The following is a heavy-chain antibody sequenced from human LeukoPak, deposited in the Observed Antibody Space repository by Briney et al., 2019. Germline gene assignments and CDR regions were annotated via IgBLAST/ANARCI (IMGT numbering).Heavy chain of an antibody. D-gene: IGHD4-17*01. CDR2: INTDGSST. CDR3: TTILFDYGDYFDY. V-gene: IGHV3-74*01. Sequence: GGSLRLSCAASGFTFSSYWMHWVRQAPGKGLVWVSSINTDGSSTSYADSVKGRFTISRDNAKNTLYLQMNSLRAEDTAVYYCTTILFDYGDYFDYWGQGTLVTVSS. CDR1: GFTFSSYW. J-gene: IGHJ4*02.